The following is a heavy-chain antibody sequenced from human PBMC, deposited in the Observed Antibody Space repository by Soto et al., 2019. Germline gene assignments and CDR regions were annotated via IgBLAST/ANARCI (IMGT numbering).Heavy chain of an antibody. CDR3: ARGYQYFQH. D-gene: IGHD1-26*01. CDR1: GGSISSYY. J-gene: IGHJ1*01. V-gene: IGHV4-59*01. Sequence: PSETLSLTCTVSGGSISSYYWSWIRQPPGKGLEWIGFIYYNGSTNYNPSLKSRVTISVDTSKNQFSLKLSSVTAADTAVYYCARGYQYFQHWGQGTLVTVSS. CDR2: IYYNGST.